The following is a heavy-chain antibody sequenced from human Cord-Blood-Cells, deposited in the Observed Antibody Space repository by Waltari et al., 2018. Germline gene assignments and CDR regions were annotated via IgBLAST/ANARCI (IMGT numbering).Heavy chain of an antibody. CDR1: GYTFTGYY. D-gene: IGHD4-17*01. Sequence: QVQLVQSGAEVKKPGASVKVSCKASGYTFTGYYMHWVRQAPGQGLEWRGWINPNSGGTNYAQKFQGRVTMTRDTSISTAYMELSRLRSDDTAVYYCARDFQYYGGNYYYGMDVWGQGTTVTVSS. V-gene: IGHV1-2*02. J-gene: IGHJ6*02. CDR3: ARDFQYYGGNYYYGMDV. CDR2: INPNSGGT.